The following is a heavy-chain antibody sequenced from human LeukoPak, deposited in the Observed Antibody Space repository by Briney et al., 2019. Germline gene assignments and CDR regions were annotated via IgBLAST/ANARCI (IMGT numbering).Heavy chain of an antibody. J-gene: IGHJ4*02. CDR3: TRQWLPGTDY. CDR1: RFTFSDYY. D-gene: IGHD3-22*01. V-gene: IGHV3-11*01. Sequence: GGSLTLTCAASRFTFSDYYMSWMRQAQGKGLELFTYSSSSCSNMYYADFVKGRFTISKDNAKNSLYLQMNSLRAEDTAVYYCTRQWLPGTDYWGQGTLVTVSS. CDR2: SSSSCSNM.